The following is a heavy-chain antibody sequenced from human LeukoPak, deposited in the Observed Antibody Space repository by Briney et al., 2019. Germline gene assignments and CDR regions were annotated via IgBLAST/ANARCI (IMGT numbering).Heavy chain of an antibody. D-gene: IGHD5-18*01. Sequence: GESLQISCKGSGYRFTNYWIAWVRQMPGKGLAWMGIIYPGDSDTRYNPSFQGQVTISADRSFSSAYVQWSSLKASDTAMYYCARLLSNGYGPDRYFDYWGQGTLVTVSS. CDR3: ARLLSNGYGPDRYFDY. J-gene: IGHJ4*02. CDR2: IYPGDSDT. CDR1: GYRFTNYW. V-gene: IGHV5-51*01.